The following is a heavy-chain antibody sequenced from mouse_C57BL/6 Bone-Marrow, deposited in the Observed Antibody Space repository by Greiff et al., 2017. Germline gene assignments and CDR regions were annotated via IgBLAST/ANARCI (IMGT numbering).Heavy chain of an antibody. CDR1: GFNIKDYY. J-gene: IGHJ3*01. D-gene: IGHD1-1*01. V-gene: IGHV14-1*01. CDR3: TSPSIYYYGSSLAY. CDR2: IDPEDGDT. Sequence: VQLQQSGAELVRPGASVKLSCTASGFNIKDYYMHWVKQRPEQGLEWIGRIDPEDGDTEYAPKFQGKATMTADTSSNPAYLQLSILTSEDTAVYYCTSPSIYYYGSSLAYWGQGTLVTVSA.